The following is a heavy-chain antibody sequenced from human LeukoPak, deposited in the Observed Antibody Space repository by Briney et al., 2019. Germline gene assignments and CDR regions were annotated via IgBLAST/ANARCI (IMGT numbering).Heavy chain of an antibody. D-gene: IGHD3-22*01. J-gene: IGHJ4*02. CDR1: GYTFTSYG. CDR3: ARANYYDSSGYYGEVDY. Sequence: ASVKVSCKASGYTFTSYGISWVRQAPGQGLEWMGIINPSGGSTSYAQKFQGRVTMTRDTSTSTVYMELSSLRSEDTAVYYCARANYYDSSGYYGEVDYWGQGTLVTVSS. CDR2: INPSGGST. V-gene: IGHV1-46*01.